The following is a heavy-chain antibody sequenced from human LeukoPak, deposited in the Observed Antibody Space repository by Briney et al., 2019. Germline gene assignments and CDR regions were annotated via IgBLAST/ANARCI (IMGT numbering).Heavy chain of an antibody. CDR2: INPSGGST. V-gene: IGHV1-46*01. CDR1: GYTFTSYY. CDR3: ARDGSGLYYFDY. Sequence: ASVKVSCEASGYTFTSYYMHWVRQAPGQGLEWMGIINPSGGSTSYAQKFQGRVTMTRDMSTSTVYMELSSLRSEDTAVYYCARDGSGLYYFDYWGQGTLVTVSS. J-gene: IGHJ4*02. D-gene: IGHD2-15*01.